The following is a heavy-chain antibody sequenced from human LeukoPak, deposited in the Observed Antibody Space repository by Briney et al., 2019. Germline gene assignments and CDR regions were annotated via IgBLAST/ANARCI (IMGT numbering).Heavy chain of an antibody. Sequence: SDSLSLTCTVSGDSISSVGYYWSWLRQHPGKGLEWIGYIYYSGSTYYNPSLKSRVTISVDTSKNQFSLKLSSVTAADTAVYYCALGGYVLGRYAFDIWGQGTMVTVSS. J-gene: IGHJ3*02. CDR2: IYYSGST. D-gene: IGHD3-16*01. CDR1: GDSISSVGYY. V-gene: IGHV4-31*03. CDR3: ALGGYVLGRYAFDI.